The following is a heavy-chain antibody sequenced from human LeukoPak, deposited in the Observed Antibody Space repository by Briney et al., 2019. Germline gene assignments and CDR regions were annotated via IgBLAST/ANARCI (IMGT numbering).Heavy chain of an antibody. V-gene: IGHV1-69*04. Sequence: ASVKVSCKASGDTFISSAITWVRQVPGQGLEWMGRIIPIIGIPNYAQKFQGRVTITADKSTTTAYMELSSLRSEDTAVYYCARPGNYDSSYLHAFDIWGQGTMVTVSS. CDR1: GDTFISSA. D-gene: IGHD3-22*01. CDR3: ARPGNYDSSYLHAFDI. J-gene: IGHJ3*02. CDR2: IIPIIGIP.